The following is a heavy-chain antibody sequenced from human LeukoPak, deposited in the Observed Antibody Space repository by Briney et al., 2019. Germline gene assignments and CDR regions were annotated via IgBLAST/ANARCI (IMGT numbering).Heavy chain of an antibody. CDR2: ISYDGSNK. CDR1: GFTFSSYA. J-gene: IGHJ3*02. CDR3: ARDSGSGYCSSTSCWNDAFDI. V-gene: IGHV3-30*01. Sequence: GRSLRLSCAASGFTFSSYAMHWVRQAPGKGLEWVAVISYDGSNKYYADSVKGRFTISRDNSKYTLYLQMNSLRAEDTAVYYCARDSGSGYCSSTSCWNDAFDIWGQGTMVTVSS. D-gene: IGHD2-2*01.